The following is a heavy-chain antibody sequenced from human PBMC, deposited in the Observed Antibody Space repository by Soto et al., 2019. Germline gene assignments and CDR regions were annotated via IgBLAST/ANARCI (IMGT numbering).Heavy chain of an antibody. CDR1: GFTFRDYY. D-gene: IGHD1-26*01. CDR2: ISNSRSFS. J-gene: IGHJ4*02. Sequence: GGSLRLSCAASGFTFRDYYMNWIRQAPGEGLEWVSYISNSRSFSNYADSVKGRFTISRDNAKSSLYLQMNSLRAEDTAVYYCVRGLSGSYLAPLWYWGQGTLVTVSS. V-gene: IGHV3-11*03. CDR3: VRGLSGSYLAPLWY.